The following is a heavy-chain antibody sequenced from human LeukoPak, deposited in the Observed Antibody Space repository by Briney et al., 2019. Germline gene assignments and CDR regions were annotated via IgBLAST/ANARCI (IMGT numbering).Heavy chain of an antibody. CDR3: ARGLSSSWYWFNT. CDR1: GYSISSGYY. Sequence: PSETLSLTCTVSGYSISSGYYWSWIRPPAGKGLEWIGRINTSGNINYNPSLKSRVTLSVDTSNNQFSLKLTSLTAADTAVYYCARGLSSSWYWFNTWGQGTLVTVSS. CDR2: INTSGNI. V-gene: IGHV4-61*02. J-gene: IGHJ5*02. D-gene: IGHD6-13*01.